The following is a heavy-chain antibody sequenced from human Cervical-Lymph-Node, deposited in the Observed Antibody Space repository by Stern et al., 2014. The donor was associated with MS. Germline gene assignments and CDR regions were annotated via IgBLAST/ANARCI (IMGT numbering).Heavy chain of an antibody. CDR2: IDWNDYK. D-gene: IGHD3-3*01. CDR1: GFSLSTSGMR. Sequence: QITLKESGPALVKPTQTIKLICTFSGFSLSTSGMRVTWIRQPPGKALEWLARIDWNDYKFYSTAMKARLSISKDTSKNQVVLTMTNMDPVDTATYYCARISWSKIDYWGQGTLVTVSS. V-gene: IGHV2-70*04. CDR3: ARISWSKIDY. J-gene: IGHJ4*02.